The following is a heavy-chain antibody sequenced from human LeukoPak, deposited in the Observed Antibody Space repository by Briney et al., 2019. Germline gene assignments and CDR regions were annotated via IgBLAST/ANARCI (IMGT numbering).Heavy chain of an antibody. CDR3: AARDYQLKNDAFDI. CDR1: GFTFSSYG. CDR2: IRYDGSNK. Sequence: GGSLRLSCAASGFTFSSYGMHWVRQAPGKGLEWVAFIRYDGSNKYYADSVKGRFTISRDNSKNTLYLQMNSLRAEDTAVYYCAARDYQLKNDAFDIWGQGTMVTVSS. V-gene: IGHV3-30*02. D-gene: IGHD4-17*01. J-gene: IGHJ3*02.